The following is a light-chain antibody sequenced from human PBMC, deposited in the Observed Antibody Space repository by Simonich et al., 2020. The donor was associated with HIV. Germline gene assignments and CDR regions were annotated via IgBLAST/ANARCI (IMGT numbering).Light chain of an antibody. V-gene: IGKV3-15*01. J-gene: IGKJ1*01. CDR3: QQYNNWPRT. Sequence: DIVMTQSPATLSVSPGETATPSFRASQSVGSNLAWNQQKPGHAPTLLIYDASTRATGIPARCSGSGSGTEFTLTINRMQSEDFAVYYCQQYNNWPRTVGLGTKVEMK. CDR1: QSVGSN. CDR2: DAS.